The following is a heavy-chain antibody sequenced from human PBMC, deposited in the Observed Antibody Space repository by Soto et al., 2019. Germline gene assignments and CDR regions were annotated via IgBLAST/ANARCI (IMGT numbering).Heavy chain of an antibody. V-gene: IGHV3-15*01. D-gene: IGHD3-22*01. J-gene: IGHJ4*02. CDR1: VFTFSNAW. CDR3: TTDFDYDSSGYYYRLFDY. Sequence: WWSLRLSCSASVFTFSNAWMSWFRQAPGKGLEWVGRIKSKTDGGTTDYAAPVKGRFTISRDDSKNTLYLQMNSLKTEDTAVYYCTTDFDYDSSGYYYRLFDYWGQGTLVTVSS. CDR2: IKSKTDGGTT.